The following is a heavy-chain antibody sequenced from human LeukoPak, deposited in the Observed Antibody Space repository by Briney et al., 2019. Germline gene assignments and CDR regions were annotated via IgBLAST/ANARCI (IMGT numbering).Heavy chain of an antibody. Sequence: PSETLSLTCTVSGGSISSYYWSWIRQPAGKGLGWIGRIYTSGSTNYNPSLKSRVTMSVDTSKNQFSLKLSSVTAADTAVYYCARDQGIADYWGQGTLVTVSS. D-gene: IGHD6-13*01. CDR2: IYTSGST. V-gene: IGHV4-4*07. J-gene: IGHJ4*02. CDR3: ARDQGIADY. CDR1: GGSISSYY.